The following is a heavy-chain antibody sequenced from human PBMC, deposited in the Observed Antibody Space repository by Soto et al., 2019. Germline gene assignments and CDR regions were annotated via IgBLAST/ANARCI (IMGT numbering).Heavy chain of an antibody. CDR3: ASPHRTSSTWSYY. V-gene: IGHV3-72*01. D-gene: IGHD6-13*01. CDR2: SKNKLTSYP. Sequence: EVQLVEFGGGLVQPGGSLRLSCAASGFTFNDHFMDWVRQAPGKGLEWLGRSKNKLTSYPAASVEGRFTVSRGDSGTLGYLQMTGLKSEDTAVYFCASPHRTSSTWSYYWGRGTLVTVSS. J-gene: IGHJ4*02. CDR1: GFTFNDHF.